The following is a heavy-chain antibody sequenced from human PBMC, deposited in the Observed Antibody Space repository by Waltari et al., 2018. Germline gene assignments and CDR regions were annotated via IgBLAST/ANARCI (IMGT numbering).Heavy chain of an antibody. CDR1: GGSFSGYY. J-gene: IGHJ6*02. CDR2: INHSGST. V-gene: IGHV4-34*01. Sequence: QVQLQQWGAGLLKPSETLSLTCAVYGGSFSGYYWSWIRQPPGKGLEWIGEINHSGSTNYNPSLKSRVTISVETSKNQFSLKLSSVTAADTAVYYCARGDTSYSSGWYAPPRYGMDVWGQGTTVTVSS. D-gene: IGHD6-19*01. CDR3: ARGDTSYSSGWYAPPRYGMDV.